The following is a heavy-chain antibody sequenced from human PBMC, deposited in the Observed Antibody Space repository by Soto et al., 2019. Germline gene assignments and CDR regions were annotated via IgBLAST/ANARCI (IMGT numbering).Heavy chain of an antibody. J-gene: IGHJ4*02. D-gene: IGHD2-21*02. Sequence: EVQLVESGGGLVQPGGSLRLSCAVSGFTFGSYWMNWVRLIPGKGLEWVAYIKPDGSATYYVDSVKGRFTISRDNAKNSLYLQMNSLRVEDTSVYYCASASYCGPGCYSDFDSWGQGTLVTVS. CDR1: GFTFGSYW. CDR3: ASASYCGPGCYSDFDS. CDR2: IKPDGSAT. V-gene: IGHV3-7*01.